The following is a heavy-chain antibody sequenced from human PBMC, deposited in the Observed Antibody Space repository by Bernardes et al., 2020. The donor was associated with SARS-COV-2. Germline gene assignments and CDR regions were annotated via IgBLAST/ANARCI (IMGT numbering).Heavy chain of an antibody. CDR2: ISRAGRTT. CDR3: RSISTTCDVY. CDR1: GITFSSNC. J-gene: IGHJ4*02. D-gene: IGHD2-2*01. V-gene: IGHV3-74*01. Sequence: GRSLTPSCAASGITFSSNCVHYVRQSRAKALVWVSRISRAGRTTIYAVSVKRRFTISRDNVKNMEYLQMNKLRAEDTAVYYCRSISTTCDVYWGQGALVNVSS.